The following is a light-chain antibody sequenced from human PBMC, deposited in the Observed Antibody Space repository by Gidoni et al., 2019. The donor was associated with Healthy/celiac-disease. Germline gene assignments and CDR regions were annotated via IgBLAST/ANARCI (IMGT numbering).Light chain of an antibody. CDR2: EDS. V-gene: IGLV3-10*01. Sequence: SYELTQPPSVSVSPGQPARITCAGDALPKNYAYWYQQKSGQAPVLVIYEDSKRPSGIPERFSGSSSGTMATLTISGAQVEDEADYYCYSTDSSGNHGVFGGGTKLTVL. J-gene: IGLJ3*02. CDR1: ALPKNY. CDR3: YSTDSSGNHGV.